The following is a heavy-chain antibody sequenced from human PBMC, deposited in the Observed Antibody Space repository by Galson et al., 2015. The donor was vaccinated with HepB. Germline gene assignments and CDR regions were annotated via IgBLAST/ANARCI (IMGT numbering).Heavy chain of an antibody. CDR3: ARANRSYYYYSGMDV. Sequence: SVKVSCKVSGYTLTELSMHWVRQAPGQGLEWMGGIIPIFGTANYAQKFQGRVTITADESTSTAYMELSSLRSEDTAVYYCARANRSYYYYSGMDVWGQGTTVTVSS. J-gene: IGHJ6*02. CDR2: IIPIFGTA. V-gene: IGHV1-69*13. CDR1: GYTLTELS.